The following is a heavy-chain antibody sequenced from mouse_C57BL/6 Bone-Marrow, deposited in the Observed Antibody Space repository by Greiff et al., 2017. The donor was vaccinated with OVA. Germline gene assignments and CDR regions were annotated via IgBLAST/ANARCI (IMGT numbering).Heavy chain of an antibody. J-gene: IGHJ4*01. Sequence: EVQLQQSGAELVRPGASVKLSCTASGFNIKDDYMHWVKQRPEQGLEWIGWIDPENGDTEYASKFQGQATIPADTSSNTAYLQLSSLTSEDTAVYYCTLYGSSSYYYAMDYWGQGTSVTVSS. CDR3: TLYGSSSYYYAMDY. CDR1: GFNIKDDY. CDR2: IDPENGDT. D-gene: IGHD1-1*01. V-gene: IGHV14-4*01.